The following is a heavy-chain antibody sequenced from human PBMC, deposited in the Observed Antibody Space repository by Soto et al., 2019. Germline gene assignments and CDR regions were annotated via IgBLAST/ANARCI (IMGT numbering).Heavy chain of an antibody. CDR1: GFTFSSHG. J-gene: IGHJ5*02. D-gene: IGHD2-15*01. Sequence: QVQLEESGGGVVQPGRSLRLSCAASGFTFSSHGMHWVRQAPGKGLEWVAVIWYDGSNRNYADSVKGRFTISRDNSKKMVFLQMNSLRVEDTAVYYCAAGDCSGGSCFSLGPWGQGTLVTVSS. V-gene: IGHV3-33*01. CDR3: AAGDCSGGSCFSLGP. CDR2: IWYDGSNR.